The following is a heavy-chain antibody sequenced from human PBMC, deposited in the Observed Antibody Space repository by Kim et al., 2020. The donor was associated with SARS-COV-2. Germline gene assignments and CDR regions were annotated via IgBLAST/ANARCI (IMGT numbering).Heavy chain of an antibody. J-gene: IGHJ4*02. Sequence: ADSVKGRFTIPRDNPKHTLYLQMNSLRAEDTAVYYCARGYGVSRLRGKYDYWGQGTLVTVSS. CDR3: ARGYGVSRLRGKYDY. D-gene: IGHD5-12*01. V-gene: IGHV3-33*01.